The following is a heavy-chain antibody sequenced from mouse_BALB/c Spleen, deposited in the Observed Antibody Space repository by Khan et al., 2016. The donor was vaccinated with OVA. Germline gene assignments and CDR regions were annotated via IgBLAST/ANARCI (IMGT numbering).Heavy chain of an antibody. Sequence: VQLQQSGAELVKPGASVTMSCKASGFTFTTYWMHWVKQRPGQGLEWIGYINPTSGYTDSNQKFKDKATLTADKSSITAYMQLISLTSEDAAVYYCARDRMDYWGQGTTLTVSS. V-gene: IGHV1-7*01. CDR2: INPTSGYT. D-gene: IGHD2-14*01. CDR1: GFTFTTYW. CDR3: ARDRMDY. J-gene: IGHJ2*01.